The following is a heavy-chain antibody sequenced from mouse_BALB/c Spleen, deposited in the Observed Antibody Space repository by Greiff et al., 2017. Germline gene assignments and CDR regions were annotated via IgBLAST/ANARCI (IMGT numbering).Heavy chain of an antibody. CDR3: NYGSSFDY. CDR2: IDPENGDT. D-gene: IGHD1-1*01. CDR1: GFNIKDYY. J-gene: IGHJ2*01. Sequence: VQLQQSGAELVRSGASVKLSCTASGFNIKDYYMYWVKQRPEQGLEWIGWIDPENGDTEYAPKFQGKATMTADTSSNTAYLQLSSLTSEDTAVYYCNYGSSFDYWGQGTTLTVSS. V-gene: IGHV14-4*02.